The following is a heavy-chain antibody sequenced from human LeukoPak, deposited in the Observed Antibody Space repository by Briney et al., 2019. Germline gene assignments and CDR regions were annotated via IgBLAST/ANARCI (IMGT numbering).Heavy chain of an antibody. CDR1: GYTLSELS. J-gene: IGHJ3*02. V-gene: IGHV1-69*05. CDR2: IIPIFGTA. CDR3: ARARRGAKLDWAFDI. Sequence: ASVKVSCKVSGYTLSELSMHWVRQAPGQGLEWMGGIIPIFGTANYAQKFQGRVTITTDESTSTAYMELSSLRSEDTAVYYCARARRGAKLDWAFDIWGQGTMVTVSS. D-gene: IGHD3-3*01.